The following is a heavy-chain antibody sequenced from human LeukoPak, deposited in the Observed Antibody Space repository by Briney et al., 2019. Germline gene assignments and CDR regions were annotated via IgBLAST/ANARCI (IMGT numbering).Heavy chain of an antibody. Sequence: SETLSLTCSVSGGSISTSPYYWGWIRQPPRKGLEWIGDIYYSGNTYYNPSLKSRVTISVDTSRNQVSLKVTSVTAADTALYYCARRRTYDILTGYPQYYFDYWGQGALVTVSS. J-gene: IGHJ4*02. D-gene: IGHD3-9*01. CDR2: IYYSGNT. V-gene: IGHV4-39*01. CDR3: ARRRTYDILTGYPQYYFDY. CDR1: GGSISTSPYY.